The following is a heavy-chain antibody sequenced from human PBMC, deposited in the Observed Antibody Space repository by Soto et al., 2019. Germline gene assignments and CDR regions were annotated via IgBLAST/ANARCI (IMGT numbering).Heavy chain of an antibody. CDR1: GYTLTELS. V-gene: IGHV1-24*01. J-gene: IGHJ3*02. Sequence: EASVKVSCKASGYTLTELSMHWVRQAPGKGLEWMGGFDPEDGETIYAQKFQGRVTMTEDTSTDTAYMELSSLRSEDTAVYYCASQNSGGTDAFDIWGQGTMVTVSS. D-gene: IGHD3-10*01. CDR2: FDPEDGET. CDR3: ASQNSGGTDAFDI.